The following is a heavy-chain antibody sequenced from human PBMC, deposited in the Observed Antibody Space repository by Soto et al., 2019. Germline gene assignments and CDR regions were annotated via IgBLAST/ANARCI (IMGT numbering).Heavy chain of an antibody. Sequence: GGSLRLSCTASGFTITDNYMNWVRQAPGKGLEWVSVIYTATSANYADSVKGRFTISRDHSKNTLYLQMNNLRAEDTAFYYCAREAILTGFDLWGQGTPVTVSS. CDR2: IYTATSA. D-gene: IGHD3-9*01. J-gene: IGHJ4*02. CDR3: AREAILTGFDL. CDR1: GFTITDNY. V-gene: IGHV3-66*01.